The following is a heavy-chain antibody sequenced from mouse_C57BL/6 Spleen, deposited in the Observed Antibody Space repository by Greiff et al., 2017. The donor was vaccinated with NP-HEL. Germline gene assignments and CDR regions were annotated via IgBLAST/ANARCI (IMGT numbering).Heavy chain of an antibody. CDR2: ISSGSSTI. J-gene: IGHJ2*01. CDR3: ARNYGSDWGVDY. D-gene: IGHD1-1*01. CDR1: GFTFSDYG. Sequence: EVKLMESGGGLVKPGGSLKLSCAASGFTFSDYGMHWVRQAPEKGLEWVAYISSGSSTIYYADTVKGRFTISRDNAKNTLFLQMTSLRSEDTAMYYCARNYGSDWGVDYWGQGTTLTVSS. V-gene: IGHV5-17*01.